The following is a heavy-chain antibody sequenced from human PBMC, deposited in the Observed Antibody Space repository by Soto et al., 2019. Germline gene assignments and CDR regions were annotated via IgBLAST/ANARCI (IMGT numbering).Heavy chain of an antibody. CDR1: GLTFSSYA. Sequence: GGSLRLSCAASGLTFSSYAMSWVRPAPGKGLEWVSAISGSGGSTYYADSVKGRFTISRDNSKNTLYLQMNSLRAEDTAVYYCAKDQLLFGPNWFDPWGQGTLVTVSS. J-gene: IGHJ5*02. D-gene: IGHD3-10*01. CDR2: ISGSGGST. CDR3: AKDQLLFGPNWFDP. V-gene: IGHV3-23*01.